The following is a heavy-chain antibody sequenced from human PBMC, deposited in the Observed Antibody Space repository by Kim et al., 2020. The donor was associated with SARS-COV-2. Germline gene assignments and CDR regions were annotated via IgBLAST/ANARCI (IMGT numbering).Heavy chain of an antibody. CDR1: GFTVSSNY. Sequence: GGSLRLSCAASGFTVSSNYMSWVRQAPGKGLEWVSVIYSGGSTYYADSVKGRFTISRDNSKNTLYLQMNSLRAEDTAVYYCARKNQVPAETGFYSYYYYGMDVWGQGTTVTVSS. D-gene: IGHD2-2*01. J-gene: IGHJ6*02. V-gene: IGHV3-53*01. CDR2: IYSGGST. CDR3: ARKNQVPAETGFYSYYYYGMDV.